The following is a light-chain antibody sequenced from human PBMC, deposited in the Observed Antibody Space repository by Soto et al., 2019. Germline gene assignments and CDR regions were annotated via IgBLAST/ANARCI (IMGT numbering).Light chain of an antibody. Sequence: DIAMTQSPSTLSASIGDRVTITCRASQSIGNWLAWYQQRPGTGPKLLIYDASRLETGVPSRFSGSGSGTEFTLTISSLQPDDFATYYCQQHNTYSFSFGPGTTVNV. CDR1: QSIGNW. V-gene: IGKV1-5*01. J-gene: IGKJ3*01. CDR2: DAS. CDR3: QQHNTYSFS.